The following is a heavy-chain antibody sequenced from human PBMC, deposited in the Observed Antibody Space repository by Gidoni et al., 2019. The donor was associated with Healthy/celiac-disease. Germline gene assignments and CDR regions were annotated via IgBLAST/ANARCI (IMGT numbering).Heavy chain of an antibody. Sequence: QVQLQESGPGLVKPSGTLSLTCAVSGGSISSSNWWSWVRQPPGKGLEWIGELYHSGSTNYNPSLKSRVTRSVDKSKDQSSLKLSSVTAADTAVYYCARVAKGQQLVNFDYWGQGTLVTVSS. J-gene: IGHJ4*02. CDR1: GGSISSSNW. V-gene: IGHV4-4*02. D-gene: IGHD6-13*01. CDR3: ARVAKGQQLVNFDY. CDR2: LYHSGST.